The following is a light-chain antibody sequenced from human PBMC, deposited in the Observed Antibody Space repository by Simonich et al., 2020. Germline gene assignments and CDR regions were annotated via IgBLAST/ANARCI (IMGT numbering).Light chain of an antibody. CDR1: RGSIASNY. CDR2: EDN. CDR3: QSYDSSIWV. V-gene: IGLV6-57*03. J-gene: IGLJ3*02. Sequence: NFMLTQPHSVSESPGKTGTISCTRSRGSIASNYVQWYQQRPGSAPTTVFYEDNQRPPGVPDRFSGSIDSSSNSASLAISGLKTEDEADYYCQSYDSSIWVFGGGTKLTVL.